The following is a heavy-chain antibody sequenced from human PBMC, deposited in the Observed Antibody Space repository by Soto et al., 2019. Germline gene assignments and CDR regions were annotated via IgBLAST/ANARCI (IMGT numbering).Heavy chain of an antibody. CDR2: ITSDGSNK. V-gene: IGHV3-30*18. Sequence: QVQLVESGGGVVQPGRSLRLSCAASGFTFSTYAVHWVRQAPGKGLGWVAVITSDGSNKHYTDSVKDRFTISRDNSKNMLYLQMNSLRVEDTAVYYCAKDGPYSASYPYYFDYWGQGILVTVSS. CDR3: AKDGPYSASYPYYFDY. CDR1: GFTFSTYA. D-gene: IGHD1-26*01. J-gene: IGHJ4*02.